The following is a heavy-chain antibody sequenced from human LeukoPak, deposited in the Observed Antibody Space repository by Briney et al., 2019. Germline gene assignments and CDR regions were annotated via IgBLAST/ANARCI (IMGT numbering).Heavy chain of an antibody. CDR2: IYYSGST. J-gene: IGHJ4*02. V-gene: IGHV4-59*08. Sequence: PSETLSLTCTVSGGSISSYYWSWIRQPPGKGLEWIGYIYYSGSTNYNPSLKSRVTISVDTSKNQFSLKLSSVTAADTAVYYCARSVAGPEDIDYWGQGTLVTVSS. CDR3: ARSVAGPEDIDY. D-gene: IGHD6-19*01. CDR1: GGSISSYY.